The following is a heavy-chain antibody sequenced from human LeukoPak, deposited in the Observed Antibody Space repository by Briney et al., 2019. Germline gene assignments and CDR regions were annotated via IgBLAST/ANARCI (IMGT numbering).Heavy chain of an antibody. CDR2: INPSIGGT. J-gene: IGHJ4*02. V-gene: IGHV1-2*02. D-gene: IGHD1-1*01. CDR3: ARKERGSTSAFDQ. Sequence: ASVKVSCMTSGYAFSNYYLHWVRQAPGQGLEWMGWINPSIGGTNYAQKFQGRVTMTSDTSVSTAYMDLSGLRSDDSAVYYCARKERGSTSAFDQLGQGSLVAVSS. CDR1: GYAFSNYY.